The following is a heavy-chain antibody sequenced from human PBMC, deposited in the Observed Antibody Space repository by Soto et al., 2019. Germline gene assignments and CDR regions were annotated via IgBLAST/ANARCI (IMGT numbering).Heavy chain of an antibody. CDR3: AREGGSLNWFDP. D-gene: IGHD1-26*01. V-gene: IGHV3-48*02. CDR1: GFTLSSYW. J-gene: IGHJ5*02. CDR2: ISSSSSNI. Sequence: GGSLRLSCAASGFTLSSYWMTWVRQAPGKGLEWVSYISSSSSNIYYADSVKGRFTISRDNAKNSLYLQMNSLRDEDTAVYYCAREGGSLNWFDPWGQGTLVTVSS.